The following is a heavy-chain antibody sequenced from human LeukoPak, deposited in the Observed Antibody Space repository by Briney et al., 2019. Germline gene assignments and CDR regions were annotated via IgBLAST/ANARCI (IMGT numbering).Heavy chain of an antibody. J-gene: IGHJ4*02. V-gene: IGHV3-48*01. CDR3: ARARYCSSTSCYTLDY. Sequence: GGSLRLSCAASGFTFSSYSMNWVRQAPGKGLEWVSYISSTTSTIYYADSVKGRFTISRDNAKNSLYLQMNSLRVEDTAVYYCARARYCSSTSCYTLDYWGQGTLVTVSS. D-gene: IGHD2-2*02. CDR2: ISSTTSTI. CDR1: GFTFSSYS.